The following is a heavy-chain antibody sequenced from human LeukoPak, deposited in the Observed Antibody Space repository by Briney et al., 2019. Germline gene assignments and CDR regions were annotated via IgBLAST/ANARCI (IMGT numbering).Heavy chain of an antibody. J-gene: IGHJ3*02. V-gene: IGHV3-74*01. CDR1: GFTFSRYW. D-gene: IGHD2-2*02. CDR2: VLSDGSST. Sequence: GGSLRLSCAASGFTFSRYWMHWVRQAPGKGLVWLSVVLSDGSSTTYADSVKGRFTISRDNAKDTLYLQMSSLRVEDTAVYYCARDEGYTFDMWGQGTMVTVSS. CDR3: ARDEGYTFDM.